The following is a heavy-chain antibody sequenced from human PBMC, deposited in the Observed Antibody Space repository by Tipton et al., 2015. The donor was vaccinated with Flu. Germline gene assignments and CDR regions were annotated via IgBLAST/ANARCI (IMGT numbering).Heavy chain of an antibody. V-gene: IGHV4-31*03. D-gene: IGHD3-10*01. CDR3: ARVRVTMVRGVDY. CDR1: GGSISSGGYY. J-gene: IGHJ4*02. CDR2: IYYSGST. Sequence: TLPLTCTVSGGSISSGGYYWSWIRQHPGKGLEWIGYIYYSGSTYYNPSLKSRVTISVDTSKNQFSLKLSSVTAADTAVYYCARVRVTMVRGVDYWGQGTLVTVSS.